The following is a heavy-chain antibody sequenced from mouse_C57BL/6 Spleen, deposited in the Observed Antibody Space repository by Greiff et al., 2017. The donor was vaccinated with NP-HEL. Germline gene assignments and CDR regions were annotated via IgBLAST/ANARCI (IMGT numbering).Heavy chain of an antibody. CDR2: ISYDGSN. D-gene: IGHD2-1*01. J-gene: IGHJ3*01. V-gene: IGHV3-6*01. CDR3: ARGDGNYPFAY. Sequence: EVKLMESGPGLVKPSQSLSLTCSVTGYSITSGYYWNWIRQFPGNKLEWMGYISYDGSNNYNPSLKNRISITRDTSKNQFFLKLNSVTTEDTATYYCARGDGNYPFAYWGQGTLVTVSA. CDR1: GYSITSGYY.